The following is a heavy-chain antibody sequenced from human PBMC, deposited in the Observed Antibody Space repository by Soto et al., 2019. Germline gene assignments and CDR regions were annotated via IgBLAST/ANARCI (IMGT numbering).Heavy chain of an antibody. D-gene: IGHD5-18*01. CDR1: GGTFSSYA. CDR3: ARADRAMVTVDY. Sequence: QVQLVQSGAEVKKPGSSVKVSCKASGGTFSSYAISWVRQAPGQGLEWMGGIIPIFGTANYAQKFQGRVTITADEATSTGSMELGSLRSEDTAVYDCARADRAMVTVDYWGQGTLVTVSS. J-gene: IGHJ4*02. CDR2: IIPIFGTA. V-gene: IGHV1-69*12.